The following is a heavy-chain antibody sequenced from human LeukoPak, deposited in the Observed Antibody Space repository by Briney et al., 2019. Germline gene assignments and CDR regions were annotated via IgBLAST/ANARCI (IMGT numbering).Heavy chain of an antibody. V-gene: IGHV3-7*01. Sequence: PGGSLRLPCAASGFTFSNFWMSWVRQAPGSGLEWVANLEKDGSAEYYVDSVKGRFTISRDNAKNSLYLQMNSLRAEDTAVYYCARRRGSDSLDYWGQGTLVTVSS. CDR2: LEKDGSAE. CDR1: GFTFSNFW. D-gene: IGHD1-26*01. CDR3: ARRRGSDSLDY. J-gene: IGHJ4*02.